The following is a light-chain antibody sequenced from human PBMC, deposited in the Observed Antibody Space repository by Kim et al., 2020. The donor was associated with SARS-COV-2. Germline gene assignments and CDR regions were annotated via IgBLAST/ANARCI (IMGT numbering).Light chain of an antibody. Sequence: SSELTQDPVVSVALGQTVRITCQGDSLRSYYATWYQQKPRQAPVVVIYGRNNRPSGIPDRFSGSASGNTASLTISGTQAEDEADFYCQSRDSGGKVVFGGGTKVTVL. CDR2: GRN. V-gene: IGLV3-19*01. J-gene: IGLJ2*01. CDR1: SLRSYY. CDR3: QSRDSGGKVV.